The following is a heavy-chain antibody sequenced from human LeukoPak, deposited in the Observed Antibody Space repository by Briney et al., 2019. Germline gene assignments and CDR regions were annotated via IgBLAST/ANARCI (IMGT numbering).Heavy chain of an antibody. D-gene: IGHD5/OR15-5a*01. V-gene: IGHV1-3*01. J-gene: IGHJ6*02. CDR1: GYTFINYA. CDR2: INAGSGNT. CDR3: ATGDYSRKESTIKYYYYYYGMDV. Sequence: ASVKVSCKASGYTFINYAINWGRQAPGQSLEWLGWINAGSGNTKYSEKFQGRVTITRDTSASTAYMELSSLRSEDTAVYYCATGDYSRKESTIKYYYYYYGMDVWGQGTTVTVSS.